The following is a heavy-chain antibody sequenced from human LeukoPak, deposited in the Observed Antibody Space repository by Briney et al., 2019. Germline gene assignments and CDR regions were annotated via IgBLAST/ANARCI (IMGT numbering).Heavy chain of an antibody. CDR3: ARAARLTPNSYYYYMDV. Sequence: SETLSLTCTVSGGSINNYYWSWIRQPAGRGLEWIGRIYTRGSTNYNPSLKSRVTMSVDTSKIQFSLKLRSVTAADTAVYYCARAARLTPNSYYYYMDVWGKGTTVTVSS. J-gene: IGHJ6*03. D-gene: IGHD6-6*01. CDR1: GGSINNYY. CDR2: IYTRGST. V-gene: IGHV4-4*07.